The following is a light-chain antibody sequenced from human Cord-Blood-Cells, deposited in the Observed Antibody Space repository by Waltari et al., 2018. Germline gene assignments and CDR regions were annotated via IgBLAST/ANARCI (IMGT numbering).Light chain of an antibody. J-gene: IGLJ3*02. CDR1: SSDVGGYNY. CDR2: DVS. Sequence: QCALPQPASVSGSPGKSITISCTGTSSDVGGYNYVSWYQQHPGKAPKLMIYDVSNRPSGVSNRFSGSKSGNTASLTISGLQAEDEADYYCSSYTSSSTWVFGGGTKLTVL. CDR3: SSYTSSSTWV. V-gene: IGLV2-14*01.